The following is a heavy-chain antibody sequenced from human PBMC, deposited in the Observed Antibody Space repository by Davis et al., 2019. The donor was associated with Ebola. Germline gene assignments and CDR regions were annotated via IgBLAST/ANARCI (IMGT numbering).Heavy chain of an antibody. Sequence: PAGSLRLSCAASGFTFSSYAMHWVRQAPGKGLEWVAVISYDGSNKYYADSVKGRFTISRDNSKNTLYLQLNSLRAEDTAVYDCAKMVEVVVIAMDPFDYWGQGTLVTVSS. CDR1: GFTFSSYA. CDR2: ISYDGSNK. D-gene: IGHD2-21*01. CDR3: AKMVEVVVIAMDPFDY. V-gene: IGHV3-30-3*02. J-gene: IGHJ4*02.